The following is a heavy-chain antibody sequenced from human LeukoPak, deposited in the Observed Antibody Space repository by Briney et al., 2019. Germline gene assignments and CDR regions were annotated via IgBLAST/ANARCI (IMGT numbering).Heavy chain of an antibody. Sequence: ASVKVSCKASGYTFTSYDINWVRQATGQGLEWMGWMNPNSGNTNYAQKFQGRVTMTRDTSISTAYMELSRLRSDDTAVYYCARKMQQQLCDAFDIWGQGTMVTVSS. J-gene: IGHJ3*02. V-gene: IGHV1-8*01. CDR1: GYTFTSYD. D-gene: IGHD6-13*01. CDR2: MNPNSGNT. CDR3: ARKMQQQLCDAFDI.